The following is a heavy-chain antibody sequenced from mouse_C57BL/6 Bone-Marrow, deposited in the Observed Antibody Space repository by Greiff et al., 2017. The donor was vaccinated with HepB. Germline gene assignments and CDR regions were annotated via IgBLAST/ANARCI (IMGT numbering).Heavy chain of an antibody. CDR2: ISSGSSTI. CDR1: GFTFSDYG. V-gene: IGHV5-17*01. J-gene: IGHJ4*01. CDR3: GGAPYYAMDY. Sequence: EVMLVESGGGLVKPGGSLKLSCAASGFTFSDYGMHWVRQAPEKGLEWVAYISSGSSTIYYADTMKGRFTISRDNAKNTLFLQMTSLRSEDTAMYYCGGAPYYAMDYWGQGTSVTVSS.